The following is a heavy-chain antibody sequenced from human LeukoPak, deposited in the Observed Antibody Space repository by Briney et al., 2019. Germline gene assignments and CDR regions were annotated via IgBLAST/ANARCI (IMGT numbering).Heavy chain of an antibody. CDR3: ARTSIPAPGTFDY. D-gene: IGHD6-13*01. J-gene: IGHJ4*02. CDR1: GSSFTTFW. CDR2: IYPGDSDT. Sequence: GASLQISCKGSGSSFTTFWIGWVRQLPGKGLEWMGLIYPGDSDTRYSPSFQGQVTISADKSISTAYLQWSSLEASDTAMYYCARTSIPAPGTFDYWGQGTLVTVSS. V-gene: IGHV5-51*01.